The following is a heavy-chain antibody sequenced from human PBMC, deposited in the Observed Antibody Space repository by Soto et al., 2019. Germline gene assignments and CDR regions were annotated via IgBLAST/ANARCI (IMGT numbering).Heavy chain of an antibody. CDR2: IRNKANSYTT. Sequence: EVQLVESGGGLVQFGGSLRLSCAASGFAFSDHYMDWVRQAPGKGLEWVGRIRNKANSYTTEYVASVKGRFTVSRDDSKNSQYLQKNRLKTEESALYFCVRAGILNKPYYIDYWGQRTLVTVSS. CDR3: VRAGILNKPYYIDY. D-gene: IGHD2-21*01. CDR1: GFAFSDHY. J-gene: IGHJ4*02. V-gene: IGHV3-72*01.